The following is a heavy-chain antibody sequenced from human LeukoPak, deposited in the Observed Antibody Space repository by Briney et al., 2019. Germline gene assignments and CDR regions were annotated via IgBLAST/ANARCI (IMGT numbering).Heavy chain of an antibody. Sequence: GGSLRLSCAASGFTFSSYGMHWVRQAPGKGLEWVAVIWYDGSNKYYADSVKGRFTISRDNSKNTLYLQMSSLRAEDTAVYYCAREGSSWSNWFDPWGQGTLVTVSS. V-gene: IGHV3-33*01. J-gene: IGHJ5*02. CDR1: GFTFSSYG. CDR3: AREGSSWSNWFDP. D-gene: IGHD6-13*01. CDR2: IWYDGSNK.